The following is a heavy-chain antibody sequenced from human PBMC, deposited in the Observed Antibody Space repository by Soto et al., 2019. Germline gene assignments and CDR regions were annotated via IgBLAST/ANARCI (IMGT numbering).Heavy chain of an antibody. CDR1: GGTFSSYA. CDR3: ARSQGSSTSLEIYYYYYYGMDV. Sequence: QVQLVQSGAEVKKPGSSVKVSCKASGGTFSSYAISWVRQAPGQELEWMGGIIPISGTANYAQKFQGRVTITAYESTSTAYMELSSLRSEDTAVYYCARSQGSSTSLEIYYYYYYGMDVWGQGTTVTVSS. V-gene: IGHV1-69*01. CDR2: IIPISGTA. D-gene: IGHD2-2*01. J-gene: IGHJ6*02.